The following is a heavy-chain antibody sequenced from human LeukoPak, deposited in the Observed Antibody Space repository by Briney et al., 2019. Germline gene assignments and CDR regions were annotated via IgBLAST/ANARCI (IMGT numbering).Heavy chain of an antibody. V-gene: IGHV1-69*13. Sequence: SVKVSCKASGGTFSSYAISWVRQAPGQGLEWMGGIIPIFGTANYAQKFQGRVTITADESTSTAYMELSSLRSEDTAVYYCARGGIVGATTSWFDPWGQGTLVTVSS. CDR1: GGTFSSYA. CDR2: IIPIFGTA. J-gene: IGHJ5*02. CDR3: ARGGIVGATTSWFDP. D-gene: IGHD1-26*01.